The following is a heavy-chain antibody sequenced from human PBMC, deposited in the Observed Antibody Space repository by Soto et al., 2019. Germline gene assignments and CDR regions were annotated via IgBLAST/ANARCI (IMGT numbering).Heavy chain of an antibody. Sequence: QVQLRESGPGLVKPSQTLLLTCSVSGASIAGGSYYWSWLRQPPGKGLEWIGYIPSRGRPFYHPSLARRSNILTDPSKNQLSLQLTSVTAADTAVYYCARDQYSGYDFALWGQGTLVTVSS. D-gene: IGHD5-12*01. CDR3: ARDQYSGYDFAL. CDR1: GASIAGGSYY. J-gene: IGHJ5*02. CDR2: IPSRGRP. V-gene: IGHV4-30-4*01.